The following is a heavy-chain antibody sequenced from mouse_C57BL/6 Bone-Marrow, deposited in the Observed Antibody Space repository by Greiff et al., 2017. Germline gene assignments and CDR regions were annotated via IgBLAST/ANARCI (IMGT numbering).Heavy chain of an antibody. J-gene: IGHJ4*01. CDR1: GYTFTSYW. CDR2: IDPSDSYT. D-gene: IGHD1-1*01. CDR3: ARKGGFYYGSSPLYARDY. V-gene: IGHV1-59*01. Sequence: QVQLQQPGAELVRPGTSVKLSCKASGYTFTSYWMHWVKQRPGQGLEWIGVIDPSDSYTNYNQKFKGKATLTVDTSSSTAYMQLSSLTSEDSAVYDCARKGGFYYGSSPLYARDYWGQGTSVTVSS.